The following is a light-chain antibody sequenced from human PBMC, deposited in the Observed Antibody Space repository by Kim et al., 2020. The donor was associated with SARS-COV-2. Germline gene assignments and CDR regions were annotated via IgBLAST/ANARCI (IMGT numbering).Light chain of an antibody. CDR3: SSYTGTSTVI. J-gene: IGLJ2*01. CDR2: DVS. V-gene: IGLV2-14*01. CDR1: SSDVGGYNA. Sequence: QSALTQPASVSGSPGQSITISCTGTSSDVGGYNAVSWYQQHPGKAPKLTIYDVSKRPSGISTRFSGSKSGNTASLTISGLQAEDEADYYCSSYTGTSTVIFGGGTQLTVL.